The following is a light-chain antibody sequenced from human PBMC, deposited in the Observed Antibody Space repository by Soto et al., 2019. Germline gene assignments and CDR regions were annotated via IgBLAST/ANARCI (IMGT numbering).Light chain of an antibody. Sequence: QSALTQPPSASWSPGQSVTISCTGSSSDVGGYNYVSWYQQHPGKAPKLMIYEVSKRPSGVPDRFSGSKSDNTASLTVSGLQAEDEADYYCSSYAGSNNYVFGTGTKVTVL. V-gene: IGLV2-8*01. J-gene: IGLJ1*01. CDR3: SSYAGSNNYV. CDR1: SSDVGGYNY. CDR2: EVS.